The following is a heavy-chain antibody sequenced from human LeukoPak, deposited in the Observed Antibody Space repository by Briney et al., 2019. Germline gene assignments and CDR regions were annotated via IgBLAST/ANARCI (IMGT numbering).Heavy chain of an antibody. D-gene: IGHD6-6*01. CDR2: INHSGST. V-gene: IGHV4-34*01. J-gene: IGHJ6*02. Sequence: SETLSLTCAVYGGSFSGYYWSWIRQPPGKGLKWIGEINHSGSTNYNPSLKSRVTISVDTSKNQFSLKLSSVTAADTAVYYCARGPTRGLAARSRSPGMDVWGQGTTVTVSS. CDR1: GGSFSGYY. CDR3: ARGPTRGLAARSRSPGMDV.